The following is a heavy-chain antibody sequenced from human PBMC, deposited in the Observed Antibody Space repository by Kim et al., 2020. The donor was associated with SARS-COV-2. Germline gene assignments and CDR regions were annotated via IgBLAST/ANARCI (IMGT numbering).Heavy chain of an antibody. D-gene: IGHD3-10*01. CDR3: ARQRGFYYYYGMDV. Sequence: QKFQGGVTMTRDTSTSTVYMELSSLRSEDTAVYYCARQRGFYYYYGMDVWGQGTTVTVSS. J-gene: IGHJ6*02. V-gene: IGHV1-46*01.